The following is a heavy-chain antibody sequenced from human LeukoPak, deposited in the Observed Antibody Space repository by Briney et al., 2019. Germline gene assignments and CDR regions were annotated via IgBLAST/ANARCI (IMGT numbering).Heavy chain of an antibody. D-gene: IGHD6-13*01. CDR1: GYRFTGHY. Sequence: ASVKVSCKASGYRFTGHYIHWVRQAPGQGLEWVGWINPDSGDTSYDQKFQGRVTMTRDTSISTAYMEVSRLKSDDTAVYFCAREMREAAAAWGSYYYYMDVWGRGTTITVSS. V-gene: IGHV1-2*02. CDR2: INPDSGDT. CDR3: AREMREAAAAWGSYYYYMDV. J-gene: IGHJ6*03.